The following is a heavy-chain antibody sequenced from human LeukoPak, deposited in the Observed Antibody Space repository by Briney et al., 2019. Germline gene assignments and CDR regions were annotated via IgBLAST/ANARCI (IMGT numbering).Heavy chain of an antibody. CDR2: ISSSGSTI. CDR3: ARGNGMVAAHYFDY. V-gene: IGHV3-11*04. CDR1: GFTFSDYY. Sequence: GGSLRLSCVASGFTFSDYYMSWIRQAPGKGLEWVSYISSSGSTIYYADSVKGRFTISRDNAKNPLYLQMNSLRAEDTAVYYCARGNGMVAAHYFDYWGQGTLVTVSS. J-gene: IGHJ4*02. D-gene: IGHD2-15*01.